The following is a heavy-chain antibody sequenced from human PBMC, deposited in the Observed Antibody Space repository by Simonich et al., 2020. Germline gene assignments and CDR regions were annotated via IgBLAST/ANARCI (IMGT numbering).Heavy chain of an antibody. V-gene: IGHV1-8*03. D-gene: IGHD2-15*01. CDR2: MNPNSGNT. CDR1: GYTFTHED. J-gene: IGHJ4*02. Sequence: QVQLVQSGAEVKKHGASVKVSCKASGYTFTHEDINWVRQASGQGLEWMGWMNPNSGNTGYAQKFQGRVTIHRNTSISTAYMELSSLRSEDTAVYYCARGRGGMSRGYVDYWGQGTLVTVSS. CDR3: ARGRGGMSRGYVDY.